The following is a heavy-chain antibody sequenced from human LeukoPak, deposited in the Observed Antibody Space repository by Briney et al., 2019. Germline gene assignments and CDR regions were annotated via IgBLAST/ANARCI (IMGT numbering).Heavy chain of an antibody. CDR1: GFTFSDYY. D-gene: IGHD6-19*01. Sequence: GGSLRLSCAASGFTFSDYYMSWIRQAPGKGLEWVSYISSSGSTIYYADSVKGRFTISRDNTKNSLYLQMNSLRAEDTAVYYCARDSDSSAVAGTVDYWGQGALVNVSS. CDR2: ISSSGSTI. CDR3: ARDSDSSAVAGTVDY. J-gene: IGHJ4*02. V-gene: IGHV3-11*01.